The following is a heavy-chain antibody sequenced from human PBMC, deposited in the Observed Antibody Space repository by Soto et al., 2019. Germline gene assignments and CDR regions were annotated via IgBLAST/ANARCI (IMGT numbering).Heavy chain of an antibody. CDR3: GREGQGGCSSTNCPPVGGYYYYGMDV. Sequence: ASVKVSCKASGGTFSSYAISWVRQAPGQGLEWMGGIIPIFGTANYAQKFQGRVTITADESTSTAYMELSSLRSEDTAVYYCGREGQGGCSSTNCPPVGGYYYYGMDVWGQGTTVTVSS. CDR1: GGTFSSYA. V-gene: IGHV1-69*13. D-gene: IGHD2-2*01. CDR2: IIPIFGTA. J-gene: IGHJ6*02.